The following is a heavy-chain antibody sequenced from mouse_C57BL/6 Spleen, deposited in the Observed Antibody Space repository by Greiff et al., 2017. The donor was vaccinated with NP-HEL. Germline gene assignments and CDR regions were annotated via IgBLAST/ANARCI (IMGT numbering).Heavy chain of an antibody. Sequence: QVQLQQPGAELVKPGASVKMSCKASGYTFTSYWITWVKQRPGQGLEWIGDIYPGSGSTNYNEKFKSKATLTVDTSSSTAYMQLSSLTSEDSAVYYCASDYYGSSYVYWYFDVWGTGTTVTVSS. V-gene: IGHV1-55*01. CDR1: GYTFTSYW. J-gene: IGHJ1*03. D-gene: IGHD1-1*01. CDR3: ASDYYGSSYVYWYFDV. CDR2: IYPGSGST.